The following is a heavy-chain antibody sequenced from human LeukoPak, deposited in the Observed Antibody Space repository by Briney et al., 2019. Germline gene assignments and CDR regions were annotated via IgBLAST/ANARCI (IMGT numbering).Heavy chain of an antibody. D-gene: IGHD1-26*01. CDR2: ISNSGFNA. Sequence: PGGSLRLSCAASGFAFNNYAIHWVRQAPGKGLEWVALISNSGFNAYYVDSVKGRFTISRDKSKNTVSLEMNSLRGEDTAVYYCARDVRVGGGGMDVWGQGATVTVCS. CDR3: ARDVRVGGGGMDV. J-gene: IGHJ6*02. V-gene: IGHV3-23*01. CDR1: GFAFNNYA.